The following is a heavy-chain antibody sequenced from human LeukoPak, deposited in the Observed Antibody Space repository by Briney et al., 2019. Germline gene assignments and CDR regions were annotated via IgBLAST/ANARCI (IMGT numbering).Heavy chain of an antibody. V-gene: IGHV3-53*01. D-gene: IGHD2-2*01. CDR3: ARHRTTSPLSTSPFDY. CDR2: IYSGGTT. J-gene: IGHJ4*02. CDR1: GFIVSTNY. Sequence: GGSLTLSCAASGFIVSTNYMSWVRQAPGKGLEWVSVIYSGGTTYYADSVKGRFTISRDNSKNTLYLQMNSLRAEDTAVYFCARHRTTSPLSTSPFDYWGQGTLVTVSS.